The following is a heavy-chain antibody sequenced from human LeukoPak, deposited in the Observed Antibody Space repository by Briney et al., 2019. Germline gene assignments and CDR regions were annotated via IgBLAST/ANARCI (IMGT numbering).Heavy chain of an antibody. J-gene: IGHJ4*02. CDR2: INPNSGGT. CDR1: GYTFTGYY. D-gene: IGHD3-22*01. V-gene: IGHV1-2*06. CDR3: ARVFPGDYYDSSGHPRTYYFDY. Sequence: GASVKVSCKASGYTFTGYYMHWVRQAPGQGLEWMGRINPNSGGTNYAQKFQGRVTMTRDTSISTAYMELSRLRSDDTAVYYCARVFPGDYYDSSGHPRTYYFDYWGQGTLVTVSS.